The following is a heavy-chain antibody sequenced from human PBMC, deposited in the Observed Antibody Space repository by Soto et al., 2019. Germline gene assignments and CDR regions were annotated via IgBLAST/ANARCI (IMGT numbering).Heavy chain of an antibody. CDR3: ARGDDYVPFDY. CDR2: IRTNGGST. Sequence: EVQLVESGGGLVQPGGSLRFSCAASGFIFSAYPMHWVRQAPGKGLEYVSAIRTNGGSTYYANSVKGRFTISRDNSKNTLYLQMGSLRAEDMAIYYCARGDDYVPFDYWGQGTVVTVSS. CDR1: GFIFSAYP. D-gene: IGHD4-17*01. V-gene: IGHV3-64*01. J-gene: IGHJ4*02.